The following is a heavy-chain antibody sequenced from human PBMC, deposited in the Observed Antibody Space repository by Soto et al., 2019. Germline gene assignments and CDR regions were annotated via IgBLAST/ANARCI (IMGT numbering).Heavy chain of an antibody. D-gene: IGHD6-19*01. CDR2: IYYSGST. J-gene: IGHJ2*01. CDR1: GGSISSYY. Sequence: QVQLQESGPGLVKPSETLSLTCTVSGGSISSYYWNWFRQPPGEGLEWIGYIYYSGSTNYNPSLMSRVTISVDTSKNQFSLGLSSVTAADTAVYYCARRDSSGWHWYFDLWGRGTLVTVSS. CDR3: ARRDSSGWHWYFDL. V-gene: IGHV4-59*08.